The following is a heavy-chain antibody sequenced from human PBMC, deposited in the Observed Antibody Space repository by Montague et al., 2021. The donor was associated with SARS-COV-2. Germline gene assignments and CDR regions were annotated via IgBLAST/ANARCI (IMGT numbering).Heavy chain of an antibody. CDR1: GESFSGYY. D-gene: IGHD3-22*01. CDR2: INHRGST. V-gene: IGHV4-34*01. CDR3: ASGHQGTTMIVVVMVGEQYYFDY. Sequence: SETLSLTCAVYGESFSGYYWTWIRQPPGKGLEWIGDINHRGSTKYNPSLKSRVTISVDTSKNQFSLRLSSVTAADTAVYYCASGHQGTTMIVVVMVGEQYYFDYWGQGTMVTVFS. J-gene: IGHJ4*02.